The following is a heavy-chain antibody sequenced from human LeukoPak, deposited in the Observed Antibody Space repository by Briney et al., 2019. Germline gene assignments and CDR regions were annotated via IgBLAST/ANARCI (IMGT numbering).Heavy chain of an antibody. J-gene: IGHJ6*02. Sequence: GGSLRPSCAASGFTFSSYAMHWVRQAPGKGLEWVAVISYDGSNKYYADSVKGRFTISRDNSKNTLYLQMNSLRAEDTAVYYCAREHITIFGPGGMDVWGQGTTVTVSS. V-gene: IGHV3-30-3*01. CDR3: AREHITIFGPGGMDV. CDR1: GFTFSSYA. D-gene: IGHD3-3*01. CDR2: ISYDGSNK.